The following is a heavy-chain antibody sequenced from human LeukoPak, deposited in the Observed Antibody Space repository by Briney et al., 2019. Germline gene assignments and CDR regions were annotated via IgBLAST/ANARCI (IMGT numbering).Heavy chain of an antibody. D-gene: IGHD2-21*01. Sequence: PSETLSLTCTVSGGSISSSSYYWGWIRQPPGKGLEWIGSIYYSGSTYYNPSLKSRVTISVDTSKNQFSLKLSSVTAADTAVYYRARIDCGGDCYVDYWGQGTLVTVSS. CDR1: GGSISSSSYY. J-gene: IGHJ4*02. CDR2: IYYSGST. V-gene: IGHV4-39*01. CDR3: ARIDCGGDCYVDY.